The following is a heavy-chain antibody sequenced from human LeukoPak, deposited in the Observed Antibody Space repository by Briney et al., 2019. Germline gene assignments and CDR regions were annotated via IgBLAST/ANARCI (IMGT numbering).Heavy chain of an antibody. J-gene: IGHJ4*02. Sequence: PGGSLRLSCAAFGFTLSNAWVTWVRQAPGKGLEWVGRIKSKTDGGTADYGAPVKGRFIISRDDSKNTVYLQMNSLKTEDTAVYYCTTGTYWGQGTLVPVSS. V-gene: IGHV3-15*01. CDR1: GFTLSNAW. CDR2: IKSKTDGGTA. CDR3: TTGTY.